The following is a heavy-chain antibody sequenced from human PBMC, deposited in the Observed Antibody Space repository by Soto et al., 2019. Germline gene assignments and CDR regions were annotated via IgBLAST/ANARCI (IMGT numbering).Heavy chain of an antibody. J-gene: IGHJ4*02. CDR1: GFTFSNYA. D-gene: IGHD2-15*01. Sequence: HPGGSLRLSCAASGFTFSNYAVTWVRQAPGKGLEWVSAISSSGGDTYYADSVKGRFTISRDNSKNTLYLQMNSLRSEDTAVYYCAKGLVAQYYFDYWGQGTLVTVSS. CDR2: ISSSGGDT. CDR3: AKGLVAQYYFDY. V-gene: IGHV3-23*01.